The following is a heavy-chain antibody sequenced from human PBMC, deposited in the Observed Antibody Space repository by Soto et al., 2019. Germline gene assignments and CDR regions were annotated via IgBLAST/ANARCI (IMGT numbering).Heavy chain of an antibody. J-gene: IGHJ4*02. CDR1: GFSFSSYA. D-gene: IGHD1-26*01. CDR3: AKSVGAGHFDY. CDR2: ISGSGSST. V-gene: IGHV3-23*01. Sequence: EVQLLESGGGLVQPGGSLRLSCAASGFSFSSYAMIWVRQAPGKGLEWVSVISGSGSSTYYADSVKGRFTISRDNSKNTLYLQMNSLRAEDTAVYYCAKSVGAGHFDYWGQGTLVTVSS.